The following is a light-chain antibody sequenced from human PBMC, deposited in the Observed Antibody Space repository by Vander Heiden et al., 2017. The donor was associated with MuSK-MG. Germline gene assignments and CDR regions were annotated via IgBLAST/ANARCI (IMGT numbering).Light chain of an antibody. CDR1: QSVSSN. CDR3: QQFHKWPIT. V-gene: IGKV3-15*01. J-gene: IGKJ5*01. CDR2: RAS. Sequence: EILLPHSPATLSVSPGESATLSCRASQSVSSNLAWYQQKPGQAPRLLIYRASTRATSISARFSGSGSGAEFTLTISSLQSEDFAVYYCQQFHKWPITFGQGTRLEIK.